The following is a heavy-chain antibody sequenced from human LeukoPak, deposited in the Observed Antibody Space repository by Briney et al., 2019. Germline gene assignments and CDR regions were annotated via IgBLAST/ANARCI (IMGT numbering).Heavy chain of an antibody. Sequence: ASVTVSCKASGGTFSSYAISWVRQAPGQGLEWMGRIIPIFGIANYAQKFQGRVTITADKSTSTAYMELSSLRSEDTAVYYCARGMGITGTTGYFQHWGQGTLVTVSS. D-gene: IGHD1-7*01. V-gene: IGHV1-69*04. CDR2: IIPIFGIA. CDR3: ARGMGITGTTGYFQH. J-gene: IGHJ1*01. CDR1: GGTFSSYA.